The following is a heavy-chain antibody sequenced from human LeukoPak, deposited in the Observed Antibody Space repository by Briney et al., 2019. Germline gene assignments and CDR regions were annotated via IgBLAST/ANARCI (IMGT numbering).Heavy chain of an antibody. Sequence: ASVKVSCKASGYTFTSYGISWVRQAPGQGLEWMGWISAYNGNTNYAQKLQGRVTMTTDTSTSTGYMELRSLRSDDTAVYYCARRESSSWYGYFQHWGQGTLVTVSS. V-gene: IGHV1-18*01. J-gene: IGHJ1*01. CDR3: ARRESSSWYGYFQH. D-gene: IGHD6-13*01. CDR2: ISAYNGNT. CDR1: GYTFTSYG.